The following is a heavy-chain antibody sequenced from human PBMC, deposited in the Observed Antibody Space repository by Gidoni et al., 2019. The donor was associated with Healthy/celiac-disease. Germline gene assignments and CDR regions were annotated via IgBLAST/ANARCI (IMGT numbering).Heavy chain of an antibody. V-gene: IGHV1-69*06. CDR2: IIPIFGTA. CDR3: ARGYCSSTSCYRDYYYYYYMDV. CDR1: GVTFSSYA. Sequence: QVQLVQSGAAVKKPGSSVKVSCKASGVTFSSYAISWVRQAPGQGLEWMGGIIPIFGTANYEQKFQGRVTITADKSTSTAYMELSSLRSEDTAVYYCARGYCSSTSCYRDYYYYYYMDVWGKGTTVTVSS. J-gene: IGHJ6*03. D-gene: IGHD2-2*01.